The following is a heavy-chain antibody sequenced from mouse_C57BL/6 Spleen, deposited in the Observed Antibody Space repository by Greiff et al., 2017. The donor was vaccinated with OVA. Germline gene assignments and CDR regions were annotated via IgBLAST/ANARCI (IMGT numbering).Heavy chain of an antibody. CDR2: ISSGSSTI. J-gene: IGHJ2*01. CDR3: ARESLPHYFDY. D-gene: IGHD6-5*01. Sequence: VQLKQSGGGLVKPGGSLKLSCAASGFTFSDYGMHWVRQAPEKGLEWVAYISSGSSTIYYADTVKGRFTISRDNAKNTLFLQMTSLRSEDTAMYYCARESLPHYFDYWGQGTTLTVSS. V-gene: IGHV5-17*01. CDR1: GFTFSDYG.